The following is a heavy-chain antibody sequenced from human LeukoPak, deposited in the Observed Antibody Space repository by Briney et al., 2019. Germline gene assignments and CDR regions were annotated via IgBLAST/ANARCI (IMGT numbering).Heavy chain of an antibody. V-gene: IGHV4-4*07. Sequence: SETLSLTCTVSGGSISNYYWSWIRQPAGKGLEWIGRVYASGATRYNPSFRSRVTMSADTSDNQLSLRLTSVTAADTAVYFCVRDQSGSGGHNNDAFDIWGQGTMVTVSS. CDR3: VRDQSGSGGHNNDAFDI. J-gene: IGHJ3*02. CDR1: GGSISNYY. CDR2: VYASGAT. D-gene: IGHD3-16*01.